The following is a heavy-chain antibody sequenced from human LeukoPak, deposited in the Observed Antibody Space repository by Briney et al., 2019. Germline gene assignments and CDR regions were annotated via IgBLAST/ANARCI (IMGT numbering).Heavy chain of an antibody. CDR1: GYTFTSYD. J-gene: IGHJ4*02. V-gene: IGHV1-8*01. Sequence: GASVKVSCRASGYTFTSYDINWVRQATGQGLEWMGWMNPNSGNTGYAQKFQGRVTMTRNTSISTAYMELSSLRSEDTAVYYCARGPWYSSSWYGVYWGQGTLVTVSS. D-gene: IGHD6-13*01. CDR3: ARGPWYSSSWYGVY. CDR2: MNPNSGNT.